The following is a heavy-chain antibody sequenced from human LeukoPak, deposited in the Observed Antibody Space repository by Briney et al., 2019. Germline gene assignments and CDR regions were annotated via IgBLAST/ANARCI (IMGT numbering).Heavy chain of an antibody. J-gene: IGHJ4*02. CDR1: GYAFTGYY. CDR2: INPNSGGT. D-gene: IGHD6-13*01. Sequence: ASVKVSCKASGYAFTGYYIHWVRQAPGQGLEWMGWINPNSGGTNYAQKFQGRVTMTRDTSISTAYMELSRLRSDDTAVYYCARGDYSSSWGYYFDYWGQGTLVTVSS. V-gene: IGHV1-2*02. CDR3: ARGDYSSSWGYYFDY.